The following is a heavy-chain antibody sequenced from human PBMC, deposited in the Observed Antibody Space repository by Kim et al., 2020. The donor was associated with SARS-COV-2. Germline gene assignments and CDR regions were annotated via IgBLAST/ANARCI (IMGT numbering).Heavy chain of an antibody. V-gene: IGHV4-39*01. Sequence: SETLSLTCTVSGGSISSSSYYWGWIRQPPGKGLEWIGSIYYSGSTYYNPSLKSRVTISVDTSKNQFSLKLSSVTAADTAVYYCARHSFLHYYGSGSFDYWGQGTLVTVSS. CDR2: IYYSGST. CDR3: ARHSFLHYYGSGSFDY. CDR1: GGSISSSSYY. D-gene: IGHD3-10*01. J-gene: IGHJ4*02.